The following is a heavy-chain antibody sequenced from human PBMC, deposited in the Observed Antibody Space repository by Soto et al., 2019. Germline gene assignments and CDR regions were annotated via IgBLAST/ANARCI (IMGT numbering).Heavy chain of an antibody. D-gene: IGHD5-18*01. V-gene: IGHV3-53*01. CDR1: GFTVSSNY. CDR2: IYSGGST. Sequence: VGSLRLSCAASGFTVSSNYMSWVRQAPGKGLEWVSVIYSGGSTYYADSVKGRFTISRDNSKNTLYLQMNSLRAEDTAVYYCARDQVDTAMDTGYYGMDVWGQGTTVTVSS. J-gene: IGHJ6*02. CDR3: ARDQVDTAMDTGYYGMDV.